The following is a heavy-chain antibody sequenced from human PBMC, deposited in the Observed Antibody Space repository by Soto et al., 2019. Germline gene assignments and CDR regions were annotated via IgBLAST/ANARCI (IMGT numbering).Heavy chain of an antibody. J-gene: IGHJ5*02. CDR3: ARDSGIALNWFDP. V-gene: IGHV4-30-4*01. CDR2: IYYSGST. CDR1: GGSISSGDYY. D-gene: IGHD2-21*01. Sequence: QVQLQESGPGLVKPSQTLSLTCTVSGGSISSGDYYWSWIRHPPGTGLEWIGYIYYSGSTYYNPSLKSRVTISVDTSKNQFSLKLSSVTAADTAVYYCARDSGIALNWFDPWGQGTLVTVSS.